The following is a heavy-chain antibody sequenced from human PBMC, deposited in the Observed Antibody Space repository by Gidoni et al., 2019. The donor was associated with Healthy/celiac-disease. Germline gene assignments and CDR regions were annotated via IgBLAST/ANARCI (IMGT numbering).Heavy chain of an antibody. V-gene: IGHV3-23*01. D-gene: IGHD3-10*01. Sequence: EVQLLESGGGLVQPGGSLRLSCAASGFPFSSYAMSWVRQAPGKGLEGVSAISGSGGSTYYADSWKGRFTISRDNSKNTLYLQMNSRRAEDTAVYYCAKSGLLWFGELSPYYFDYWGQGTLVTVSS. CDR2: ISGSGGST. J-gene: IGHJ4*02. CDR1: GFPFSSYA. CDR3: AKSGLLWFGELSPYYFDY.